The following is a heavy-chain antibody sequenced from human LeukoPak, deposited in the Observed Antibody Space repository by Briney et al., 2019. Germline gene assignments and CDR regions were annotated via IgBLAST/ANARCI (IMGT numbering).Heavy chain of an antibody. CDR2: ISYDGSNK. CDR1: GFTFSSYA. CDR3: ARSAGRYYYYGVDV. V-gene: IGHV3-30-3*01. J-gene: IGHJ6*02. Sequence: QPGGSLRLSCAASGFTFSSYAMHWVRQAPGKGLEWVAVISYDGSNKYYADSVKGRFTISRDNSKSTLYLQMNSLRAEDTAVYYCARSAGRYYYYGVDVWGQGTTVTVSS.